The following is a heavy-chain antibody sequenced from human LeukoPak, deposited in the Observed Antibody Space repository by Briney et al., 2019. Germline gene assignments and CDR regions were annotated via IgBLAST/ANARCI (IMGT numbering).Heavy chain of an antibody. D-gene: IGHD6-19*01. J-gene: IGHJ4*02. CDR2: GDYSGGT. CDR1: GDSYSSVTDY. Sequence: SETLSLTCTVSGDSYSSVTDYWAWILQPPGKGLEWIASGDYSGGTYYNPSLESRVAISADMSKNQFSLKLTSVTGADTAVYYCAGERGEEYSSGWYKRNYFDNWGQGIRVTFSS. V-gene: IGHV4-39*07. CDR3: AGERGEEYSSGWYKRNYFDN.